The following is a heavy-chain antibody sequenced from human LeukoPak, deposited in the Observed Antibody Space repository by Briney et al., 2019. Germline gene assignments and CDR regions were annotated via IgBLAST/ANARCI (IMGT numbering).Heavy chain of an antibody. V-gene: IGHV1-69*05. CDR1: GGTFSSYA. J-gene: IGHJ5*02. CDR2: IIPIFGTA. CDR3: AREYYGSGSYSLDP. Sequence: ASVKVSCRASGGTFSSYAISWVRQAPGQGLEWMGGIIPIFGTANYAQKFQGRVTITTDESTSTAYMELSSLRSEDTAVYYCAREYYGSGSYSLDPWGQGTLVTVSS. D-gene: IGHD3-10*01.